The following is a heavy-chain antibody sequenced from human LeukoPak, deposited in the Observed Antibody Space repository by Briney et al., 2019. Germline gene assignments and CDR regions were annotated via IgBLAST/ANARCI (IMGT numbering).Heavy chain of an antibody. V-gene: IGHV3-73*01. CDR1: GFTFSGSA. CDR3: TRLKDRYDYGDYVFDY. Sequence: GGSLRLSCVASGFTFSGSAIHWVRQAAGKGLEWVGRIKSKTENYATAYAASVKGRFTVSRDDLKNTAYLQMNSLKTEDTAVYYCTRLKDRYDYGDYVFDYWGQGTLVTVSS. J-gene: IGHJ4*02. D-gene: IGHD4-17*01. CDR2: IKSKTENYAT.